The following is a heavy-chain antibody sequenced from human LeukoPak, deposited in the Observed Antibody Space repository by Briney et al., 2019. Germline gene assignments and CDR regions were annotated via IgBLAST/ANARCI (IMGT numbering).Heavy chain of an antibody. V-gene: IGHV3-7*01. J-gene: IGHJ5*02. CDR1: GFTFSSYS. CDR2: IKQDGSEK. D-gene: IGHD6-13*01. Sequence: GGSLRLSCAASGFTFSSYSMNWVRQAPGKGLEWVANIKQDGSEKYYVDSVKGRFTISRDNAKNSLYLQMNSLRAEDTAVYYCAREESFSSSSSGSWFDPWGQGTLVTVSS. CDR3: AREESFSSSSSGSWFDP.